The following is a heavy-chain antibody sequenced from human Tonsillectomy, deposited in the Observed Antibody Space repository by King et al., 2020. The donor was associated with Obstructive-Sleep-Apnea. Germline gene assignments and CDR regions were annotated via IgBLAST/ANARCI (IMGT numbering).Heavy chain of an antibody. CDR2: MSPNSGYT. D-gene: IGHD6-13*01. J-gene: IGHJ4*02. V-gene: IGHV1-8*02. CDR1: GYTFTTYD. CDR3: AGDPSNWYNYFDY. Sequence: QRQLVQSGAEVKKPGASVKVSCKASGYTFTTYDINWVRQAAGQGLEWMGWMSPNSGYTGYAQKFQGRVTMTRNTSINTAYMELSSLRSEDTAVYFCAGDPSNWYNYFDYWGQGTLVTVSS.